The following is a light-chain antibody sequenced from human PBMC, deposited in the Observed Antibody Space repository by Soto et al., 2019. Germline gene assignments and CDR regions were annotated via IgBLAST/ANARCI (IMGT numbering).Light chain of an antibody. J-gene: IGKJ4*01. CDR1: QSISSY. CDR2: AAS. V-gene: IGKV1-39*01. CDR3: QQSSSTVLT. Sequence: DIQMTQSPSSLSASVGDRVTITCRASQSISSYLNWYQQKPGKAPKLLIYAASSLQGGVPSRFCGSGSGTDFTLTISSLQREDCAIYYCQQSSSTVLTFGGGTKVEIK.